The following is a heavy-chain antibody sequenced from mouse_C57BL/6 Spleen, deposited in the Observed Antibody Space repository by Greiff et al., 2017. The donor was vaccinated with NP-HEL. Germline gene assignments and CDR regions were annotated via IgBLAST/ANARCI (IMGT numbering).Heavy chain of an antibody. D-gene: IGHD1-1*01. Sequence: VQLQQSGPELVRPGVSVKISCKGSGYTFTDYAMHWVKQSHAKSLEWIGVISTYYGDASYNQKFTDKATMTVDKYSSTALMELARLTSEYSAVYYCARGGTVVATRYFDVWGTGTTVTVSS. V-gene: IGHV1-67*01. CDR1: GYTFTDYA. CDR2: ISTYYGDA. J-gene: IGHJ1*03. CDR3: ARGGTVVATRYFDV.